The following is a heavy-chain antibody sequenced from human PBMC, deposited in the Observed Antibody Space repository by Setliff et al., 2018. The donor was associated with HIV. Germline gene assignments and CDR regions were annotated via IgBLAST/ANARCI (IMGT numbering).Heavy chain of an antibody. Sequence: KLPETLSLTCTVSGDSISSSRSFWGWIRQSPGKGLEWIGSIYFSGSVFYNPSLNSRVIISIDTSRNQFSLKLSSVTGADTAVYYCARVPSVIELQGGDYFDSWGQGLLVTVSS. CDR2: IYFSGSV. CDR1: GDSISSSRSF. D-gene: IGHD1-7*01. J-gene: IGHJ4*02. V-gene: IGHV4-39*07. CDR3: ARVPSVIELQGGDYFDS.